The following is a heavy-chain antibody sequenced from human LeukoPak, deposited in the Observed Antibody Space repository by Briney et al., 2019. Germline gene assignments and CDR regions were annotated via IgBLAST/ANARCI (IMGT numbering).Heavy chain of an antibody. CDR3: ARLFSSSWYRGAFDL. D-gene: IGHD6-13*01. J-gene: IGHJ3*01. V-gene: IGHV4-39*01. Sequence: SDTQSLTCTVSGGSVSSSSSYWGWIRQPPGKGLEWFGSIYYSGNTYYNPSLKSRVTISVDTSKNQFSLKLSSVTAADTAVYYCARLFSSSWYRGAFDLWGQGTMVTVSS. CDR1: GGSVSSSSSY. CDR2: IYYSGNT.